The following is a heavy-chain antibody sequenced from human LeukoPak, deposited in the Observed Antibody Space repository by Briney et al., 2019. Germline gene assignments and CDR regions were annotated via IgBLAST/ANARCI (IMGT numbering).Heavy chain of an antibody. CDR2: INSDGSST. CDR1: GFTFSSYW. CDR3: AGQIWLGELFAHY. D-gene: IGHD3-10*01. V-gene: IGHV3-74*01. Sequence: PGGSLRLSCAASGFTFSSYWMHWVRQAPGKGLVWVSRINSDGSSTDYADSVKGRFTISRDNAKNTLYLQMSSLRVEDTAVYYCAGQIWLGELFAHYWGQGTLVTVSS. J-gene: IGHJ4*02.